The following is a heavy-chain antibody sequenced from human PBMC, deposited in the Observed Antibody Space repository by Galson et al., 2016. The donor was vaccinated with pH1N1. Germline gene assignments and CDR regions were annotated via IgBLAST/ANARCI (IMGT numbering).Heavy chain of an antibody. Sequence: SLRLSCAASGFIFRRFGMHWVRQTPDKGLEWVAVILDDGSREWYAESMKGRFTISRDNAKNSLYLQMNSLRVEDTAVYYCARKGLPDNWGQGILVTVSS. V-gene: IGHV3-33*01. J-gene: IGHJ4*02. CDR3: ARKGLPDN. D-gene: IGHD2-15*01. CDR1: GFIFRRFG. CDR2: ILDDGSRE.